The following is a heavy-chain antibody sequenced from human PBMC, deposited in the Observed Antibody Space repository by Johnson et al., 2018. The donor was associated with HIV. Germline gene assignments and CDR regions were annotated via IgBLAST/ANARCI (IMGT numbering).Heavy chain of an antibody. CDR2: IKSKTDGGTI. CDR1: GFTFSNAW. Sequence: EVQLVESGGDLVEPGESLRLSCVASGFTFSNAWMHWVRQAPGKGLEWVGRIKSKTDGGTIDYAAPVKGRLTISRDDSKNTLYLQMNSLKTEDTALYYCARDRTITGNDPFDIWGQGTMVTVSS. J-gene: IGHJ3*02. D-gene: IGHD1-20*01. CDR3: ARDRTITGNDPFDI. V-gene: IGHV3-15*01.